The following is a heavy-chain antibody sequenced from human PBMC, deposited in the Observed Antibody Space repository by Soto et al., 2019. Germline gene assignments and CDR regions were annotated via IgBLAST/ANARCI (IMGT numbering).Heavy chain of an antibody. D-gene: IGHD4-17*01. CDR1: GFSVSINY. CDR2: IYSGGTT. J-gene: IGHJ3*01. V-gene: IGHV3-66*01. Sequence: ESGGGLVQPGGSLRLSCAASGFSVSINYVNWVRQAPGKGLEWVSVIYSGGTTHYADSVKGRFTISRDTSKNTLYLQMNSLRVEDTAVYYCAGDLTDGDFVDAFDVWGQGTMVTVSS. CDR3: AGDLTDGDFVDAFDV.